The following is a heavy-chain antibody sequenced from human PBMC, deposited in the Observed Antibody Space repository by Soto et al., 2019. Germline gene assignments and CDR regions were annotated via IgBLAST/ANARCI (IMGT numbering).Heavy chain of an antibody. V-gene: IGHV4-34*01. CDR3: ASSAVKRYCYYGMDV. J-gene: IGHJ6*02. D-gene: IGHD4-17*01. CDR1: GGSFSGYY. CDR2: INHSGST. Sequence: SETLSLTCAVYGGSFSGYYWSWIRQPPGKGLEWIGEINHSGSTNYNPSLKSRVTISVDTSKNQFSLKLSSVTAADTAVYYCASSAVKRYCYYGMDVWGQGTTVTVSS.